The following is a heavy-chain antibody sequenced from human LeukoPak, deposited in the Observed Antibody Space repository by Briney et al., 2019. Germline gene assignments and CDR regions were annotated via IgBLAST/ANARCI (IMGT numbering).Heavy chain of an antibody. Sequence: SETVTLTCSVSGVSISSYYWTWIRQPAGKGLEWIGRMYIGGTRNYNPSLKSRVTMSIDTSKNQFSLKLNSVTAADTAVYYCARDLPRENSYAYAFWFDSWGQGTLVTVSS. D-gene: IGHD3-16*01. V-gene: IGHV4-4*07. J-gene: IGHJ5*01. CDR1: GVSISSYY. CDR3: ARDLPRENSYAYAFWFDS. CDR2: MYIGGTR.